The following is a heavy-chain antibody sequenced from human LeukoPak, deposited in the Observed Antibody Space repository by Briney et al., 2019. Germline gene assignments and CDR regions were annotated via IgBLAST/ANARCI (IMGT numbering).Heavy chain of an antibody. J-gene: IGHJ6*02. CDR2: INHSGST. Sequence: SETLSLTCAVYGGSFSGYYWSWIRQPPGKGLEWIGEINHSGSTNYNPSLKSRVTISVDTSKNQFSLKLSSVTAADTAVYCCASITMVRGVTQGNYYYYGMDVWGQGTTVTVSS. V-gene: IGHV4-34*01. D-gene: IGHD3-10*01. CDR3: ASITMVRGVTQGNYYYYGMDV. CDR1: GGSFSGYY.